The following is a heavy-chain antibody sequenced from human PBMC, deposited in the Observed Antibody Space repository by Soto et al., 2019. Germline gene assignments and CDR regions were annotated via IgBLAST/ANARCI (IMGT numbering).Heavy chain of an antibody. CDR2: IYYSGST. CDR3: ARLEGLYSYWVRYFDY. Sequence: SETLSLTCTVSGGSISSSSYYWGWIRQPPGKGLEWIGSIYYSGSTYYNPSLKSRVTISVDTSKNQFSLKLSSVTAADTAVYYCARLEGLYSYWVRYFDYWGQGTLVTVSS. V-gene: IGHV4-39*01. D-gene: IGHD5-18*01. CDR1: GGSISSSSYY. J-gene: IGHJ4*02.